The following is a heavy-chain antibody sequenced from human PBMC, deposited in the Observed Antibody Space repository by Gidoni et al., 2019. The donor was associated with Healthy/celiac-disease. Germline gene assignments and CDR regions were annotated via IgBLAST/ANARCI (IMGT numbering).Heavy chain of an antibody. CDR2: LNPNRGGT. V-gene: IGHV1-2*06. CDR3: ATPGGGSGLPPDKWYFDL. J-gene: IGHJ2*01. Sequence: QVQLVQYGAEVDKPGASVKVSCTGSGYTFTGSFMHWVRQAPGKGLEWMGRLNPNRGGTKYAQEFPGRVTMTRDTSIITAYMELSRLSSDHPAVYYCATPGGGSGLPPDKWYFDLWGRGTLVTVSS. CDR1: GYTFTGSF. D-gene: IGHD3-10*01.